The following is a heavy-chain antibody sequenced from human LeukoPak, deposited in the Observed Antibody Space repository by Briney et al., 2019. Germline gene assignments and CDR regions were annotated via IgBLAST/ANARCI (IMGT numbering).Heavy chain of an antibody. V-gene: IGHV4-30-4*01. CDR1: GGSISSGDYY. J-gene: IGHJ4*02. CDR2: IYYSGST. CDR3: ARWFPFNYDILTGRIDY. Sequence: PSQTLSLTCTVSGGSISSGDYYWSWIRQPPGKGLEWIGYIYYSGSTYYNPSLKSRVTISVDTSKNQFSLKLSSVTAADTAVYYCARWFPFNYDILTGRIDYWGQGTLVTVSS. D-gene: IGHD3-9*01.